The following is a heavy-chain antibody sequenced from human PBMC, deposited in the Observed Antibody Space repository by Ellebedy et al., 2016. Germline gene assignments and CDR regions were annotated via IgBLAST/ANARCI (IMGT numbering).Heavy chain of an antibody. Sequence: SETLSLTCTVSGGSVRSGSYYWSWIRQPPGKGPEWIGYIYYSGSTNYNPSLKSRVTISSDTSKHQFSLKLRSVTAADTAVYYCARASDWLAAAGTFDYWGQGSLVTVSS. CDR3: ARASDWLAAAGTFDY. CDR2: IYYSGST. J-gene: IGHJ4*02. D-gene: IGHD6-13*01. V-gene: IGHV4-61*01. CDR1: GGSVRSGSYY.